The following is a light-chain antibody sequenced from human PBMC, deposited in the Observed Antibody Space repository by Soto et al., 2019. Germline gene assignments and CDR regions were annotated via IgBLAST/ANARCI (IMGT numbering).Light chain of an antibody. Sequence: QSALTQPASVSGSPGQSITISCSGTRSDIGSYNYVAWYQQFPGKTPKILIYGVSNRPSGVSSRFSGSKSGNTASLTISGLQADDEADYYCSAYAGSNTFVFGTGTKLTVL. J-gene: IGLJ1*01. CDR3: SAYAGSNTFV. CDR1: RSDIGSYNY. CDR2: GVS. V-gene: IGLV2-14*01.